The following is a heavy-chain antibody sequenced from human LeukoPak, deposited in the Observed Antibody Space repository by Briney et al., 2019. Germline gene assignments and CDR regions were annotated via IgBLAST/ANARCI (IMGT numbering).Heavy chain of an antibody. CDR2: ISYDGSNK. V-gene: IGHV3-30*03. D-gene: IGHD2-15*01. J-gene: IGHJ4*02. CDR3: ARERYCSGGSCYEGGFDY. CDR1: GFTFSSYG. Sequence: GRSLRLSCAASGFTFSSYGMHWVRQAPGKGLEWVAVISYDGSNKYYADSVKGRFTISRDNSKNTLYLQMNSLRAEDTAVYYCARERYCSGGSCYEGGFDYWGQGTLVTVSS.